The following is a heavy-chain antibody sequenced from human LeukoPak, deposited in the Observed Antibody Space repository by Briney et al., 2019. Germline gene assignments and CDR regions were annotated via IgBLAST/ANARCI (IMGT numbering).Heavy chain of an antibody. V-gene: IGHV3-20*04. CDR1: GFSFDDYG. D-gene: IGHD3-3*01. J-gene: IGHJ6*03. CDR2: INWNGGST. CDR3: ARGGISIFGVVIYMDV. Sequence: PGGSLRLSCAPAGFSFDDYGMSWVRHAPGKGLESVFGINWNGGSTVYPDSVNGRFIISRDNAKNSLSLQMNTLRVEDTALYYCARGGISIFGVVIYMDVWGKGTTVTVSS.